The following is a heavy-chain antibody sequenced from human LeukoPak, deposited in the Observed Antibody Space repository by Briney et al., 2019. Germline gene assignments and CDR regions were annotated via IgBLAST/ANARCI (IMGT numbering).Heavy chain of an antibody. D-gene: IGHD5-12*01. CDR3: ARGPSWSGYEYDY. Sequence: GGSLRLSCAASGFTVSSNYMSWVRQAPGKGLEWVSVIYSGGSTYYADSVRGRFTISRDNSKNTLYLQMNSLRAEDTAVYYCARGPSWSGYEYDYWGQGTLVTVSS. CDR1: GFTVSSNY. CDR2: IYSGGST. J-gene: IGHJ4*02. V-gene: IGHV3-53*01.